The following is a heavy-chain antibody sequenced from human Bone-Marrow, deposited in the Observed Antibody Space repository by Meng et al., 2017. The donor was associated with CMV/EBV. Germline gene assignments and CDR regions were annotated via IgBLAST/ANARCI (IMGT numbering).Heavy chain of an antibody. CDR3: ATGYSSSLYSY. J-gene: IGHJ4*02. CDR2: IYYSGST. D-gene: IGHD6-13*01. V-gene: IGHV4-59*01. Sequence: GSLRLSCTVSGGSISSYYWSWIRQPPGKGLEWIGYIYYSGSTNYNPSLKSRVTISVDTSKNQFSLKLSSVTAADTAVYYCATGYSSSLYSYWGQATLVTVSS. CDR1: GGSISSYY.